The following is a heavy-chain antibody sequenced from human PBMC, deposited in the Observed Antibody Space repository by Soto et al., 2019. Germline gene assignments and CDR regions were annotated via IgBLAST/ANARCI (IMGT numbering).Heavy chain of an antibody. J-gene: IGHJ4*02. D-gene: IGHD6-25*01. V-gene: IGHV3-23*01. Sequence: GGSLTLSCAASGFTFSNCAMSWVRQAPGKGLEWVSIISGDGGSIYYADSVEGRFTIFRDNSKNTLNLQMSSLSAGDTAVYYCVKAAGPTATSSRIFDHWGLGTLVTVSS. CDR1: GFTFSNCA. CDR2: ISGDGGSI. CDR3: VKAAGPTATSSRIFDH.